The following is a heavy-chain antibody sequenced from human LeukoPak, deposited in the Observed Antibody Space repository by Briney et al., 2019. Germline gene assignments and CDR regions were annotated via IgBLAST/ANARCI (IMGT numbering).Heavy chain of an antibody. CDR2: IYYSGST. J-gene: IGHJ4*02. V-gene: IGHV4-59*12. Sequence: SETLSLTCTVSGGSISSYYWSWIRQPPGKGLEWIGYIYYSGSTNYNPSLKSRVTISVDTSKNQFSLKLSSVTAADTAVYYCARLALNYVWGSYRGDYWGQGTLVTVSS. CDR3: ARLALNYVWGSYRGDY. D-gene: IGHD3-16*02. CDR1: GGSISSYY.